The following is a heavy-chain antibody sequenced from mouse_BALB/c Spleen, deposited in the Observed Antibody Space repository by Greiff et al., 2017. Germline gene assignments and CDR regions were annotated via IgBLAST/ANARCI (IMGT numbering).Heavy chain of an antibody. J-gene: IGHJ4*01. CDR3: ARRWGY. CDR1: GYTFTSYW. D-gene: IGHD1-1*02. Sequence: QVHVKQSGAELAKPGASVKMSCKASGYTFTSYWMHWVKQRPGQGLEWIGYINPSTGYTEYNQKFKDKATLTADKSSSTAYMQLSRLTSEDSAVYFCARRWGYWGQGTSVTVSS. CDR2: INPSTGYT. V-gene: IGHV1-7*01.